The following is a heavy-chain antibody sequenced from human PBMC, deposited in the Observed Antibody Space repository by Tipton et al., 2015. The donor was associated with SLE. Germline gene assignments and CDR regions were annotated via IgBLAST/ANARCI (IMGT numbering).Heavy chain of an antibody. CDR1: GFTFSSYW. CDR2: INSDGSST. V-gene: IGHV3-74*01. Sequence: SLRLSCAASGFTFSSYWMHWVRQAPGKGLVWVSRINSDGSSTSYADSVKGRFTISRDNAKNTLYLQMNSLRAEDTAVYYCARDRGYCGGDCYSLDYWGQGTLVTVSS. J-gene: IGHJ4*02. CDR3: ARDRGYCGGDCYSLDY. D-gene: IGHD2-21*01.